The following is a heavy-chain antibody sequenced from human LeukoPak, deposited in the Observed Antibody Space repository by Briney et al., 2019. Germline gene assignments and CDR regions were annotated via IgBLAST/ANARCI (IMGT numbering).Heavy chain of an antibody. V-gene: IGHV3-48*04. D-gene: IGHD5-24*01. J-gene: IGHJ4*02. Sequence: GGSLRLSCAASGFTFSSYGMHWVRQAPGKGLEWVSYISSSDGTIYYADSVKGRFTISRDNAKNSLYLQMNSLRAGDTAVYYCARTIEMATISYFDYWGQGTLVTVSS. CDR1: GFTFSSYG. CDR3: ARTIEMATISYFDY. CDR2: ISSSDGTI.